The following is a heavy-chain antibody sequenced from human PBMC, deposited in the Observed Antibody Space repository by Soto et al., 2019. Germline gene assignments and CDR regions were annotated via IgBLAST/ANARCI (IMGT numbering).Heavy chain of an antibody. CDR2: IYSTGTT. D-gene: IGHD3-10*01. CDR3: AKDGRGSGSHYNSFGY. J-gene: IGHJ4*02. Sequence: EVQLVESGGGLIQPGGSLKLSCAASGFTVGNNYMSWVRQAPGKGLEWVSLIYSTGTTKYADSGKGRFTVSRDNAKNTLYLKMNSLRAEDTAVYYCAKDGRGSGSHYNSFGYWGQGTLVTVSS. CDR1: GFTVGNNY. V-gene: IGHV3-53*01.